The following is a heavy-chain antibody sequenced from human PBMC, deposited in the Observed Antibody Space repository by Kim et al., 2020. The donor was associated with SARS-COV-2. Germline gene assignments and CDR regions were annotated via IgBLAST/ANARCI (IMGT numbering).Heavy chain of an antibody. CDR1: GGSISSYY. CDR2: IYTSGST. V-gene: IGHV4-4*07. D-gene: IGHD3-10*01. CDR3: ALLSYYGSGRHLDY. Sequence: SETLSLTCTVSGGSISSYYWSWIRQPAGKGLEWIGRIYTSGSTNYNPSLKSRVTMSVDTSKNQFSLKLSSVTAADTAVYYCALLSYYGSGRHLDYWGQGTLVPVSS. J-gene: IGHJ4*02.